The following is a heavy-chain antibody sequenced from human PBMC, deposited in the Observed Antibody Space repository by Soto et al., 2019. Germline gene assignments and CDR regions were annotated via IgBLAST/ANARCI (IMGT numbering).Heavy chain of an antibody. J-gene: IGHJ6*02. CDR1: GYTFSDYF. Sequence: QVQLVQSGAEVRKSGASVKVSCKASGYTFSDYFIQWLRQAPGQGLEWVAWINPKTAATNYAKKFQDRVTVTSDTSFSTAYLELTRLRPEDTVLYYCARIKWGLDYYSGMDVWGQGTAVSVSS. D-gene: IGHD1-26*01. CDR3: ARIKWGLDYYSGMDV. V-gene: IGHV1-2*02. CDR2: INPKTAAT.